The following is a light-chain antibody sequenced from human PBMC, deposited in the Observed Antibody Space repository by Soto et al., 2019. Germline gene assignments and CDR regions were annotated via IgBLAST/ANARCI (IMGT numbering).Light chain of an antibody. CDR3: QQYSDWFT. J-gene: IGKJ2*01. Sequence: EIVMTQSPATLSVSPGESATLSCRPSQSISRNLAWYQQKPGQTPRLLIYGASTRATGIAARFSGGGSGAEFTLTISSLQSEDFAIYYCQQYSDWFTFGQGTKLAIK. CDR1: QSISRN. CDR2: GAS. V-gene: IGKV3-15*01.